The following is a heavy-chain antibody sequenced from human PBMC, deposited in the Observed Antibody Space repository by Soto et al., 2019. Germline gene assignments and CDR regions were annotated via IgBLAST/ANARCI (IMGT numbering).Heavy chain of an antibody. J-gene: IGHJ4*02. CDR3: ARDHLWAFDY. V-gene: IGHV3-7*01. Sequence: GGSLRLSCAASGFTFGSYWMSWVRQAPGKGLEWLATIKMDASEKYYVDSVKGRFTISRDNAKNSLYLQMNSLRDEDTAVYFCARDHLWAFDYWGQGXLVTVYS. CDR2: IKMDASEK. D-gene: IGHD3-3*02. CDR1: GFTFGSYW.